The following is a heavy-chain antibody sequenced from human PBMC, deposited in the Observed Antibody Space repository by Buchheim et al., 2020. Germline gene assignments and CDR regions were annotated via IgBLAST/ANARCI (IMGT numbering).Heavy chain of an antibody. D-gene: IGHD4-17*01. Sequence: EVQLVESGGGLVQPGGSLRLSCAASGFTVRSNYMSWVRQAPGKGLEWVSVIYSGGSTYYADSVKGRLTISSDNSKNTLHLQMNSLRVEDTAVYYCARDRIGDYEFDYWGQGTL. CDR3: ARDRIGDYEFDY. J-gene: IGHJ4*02. V-gene: IGHV3-66*01. CDR2: IYSGGST. CDR1: GFTVRSNY.